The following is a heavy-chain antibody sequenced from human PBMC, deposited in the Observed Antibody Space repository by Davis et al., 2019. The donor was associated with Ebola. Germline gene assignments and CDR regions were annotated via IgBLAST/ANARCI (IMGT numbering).Heavy chain of an antibody. D-gene: IGHD4-11*01. CDR3: GRYRPWTTESTTVVSDC. V-gene: IGHV3-33*03. CDR2: IWYDGSNK. J-gene: IGHJ4*02. Sequence: PGGSLRLSCAASGFTFSSYGMHWVRQAPGKGLEWVAVIWYDGSNKYYADSVKGRFTISRDNAKNTLYLQMNSLGAEDTAVYYCGRYRPWTTESTTVVSDCWGQGTLVTVSS. CDR1: GFTFSSYG.